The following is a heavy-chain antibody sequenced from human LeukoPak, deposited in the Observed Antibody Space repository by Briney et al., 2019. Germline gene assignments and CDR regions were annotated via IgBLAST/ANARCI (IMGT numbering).Heavy chain of an antibody. Sequence: ASVKVSCKASGGTFSSYAISWVRQAPGQGLEWMGRIIPILGIANYAQKFQGRVTITADKSTSTAYMELSSLRSEDTAVYYCASVCSSTSCYRAPGDYWGQGTLVTVSS. J-gene: IGHJ4*02. CDR1: GGTFSSYA. CDR2: IIPILGIA. D-gene: IGHD2-2*02. V-gene: IGHV1-69*04. CDR3: ASVCSSTSCYRAPGDY.